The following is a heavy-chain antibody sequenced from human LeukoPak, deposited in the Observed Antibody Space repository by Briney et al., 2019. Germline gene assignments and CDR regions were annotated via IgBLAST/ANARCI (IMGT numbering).Heavy chain of an antibody. D-gene: IGHD2-8*01. Sequence: SVKVSCKASGGTFSSYAISWVRQAPGQGLEWMGRIIPILGIANYAQKFQGRVTITADTSTSTAYMELRSLRSDDTAVYYCARDPTYAMVYYGMDVWGQGTTVTVSS. V-gene: IGHV1-69*04. CDR1: GGTFSSYA. CDR3: ARDPTYAMVYYGMDV. J-gene: IGHJ6*02. CDR2: IIPILGIA.